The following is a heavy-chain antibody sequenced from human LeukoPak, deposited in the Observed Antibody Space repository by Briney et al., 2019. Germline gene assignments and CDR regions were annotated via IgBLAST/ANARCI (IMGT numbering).Heavy chain of an antibody. J-gene: IGHJ5*02. D-gene: IGHD6-13*01. V-gene: IGHV1-69*06. Sequence: SSVKVSCKASGGTFSSYAISWVRQAPGQGLEWMGGIIPIFGTANYAQKFQGRVTITADKSTSTAYMELSSLRSEDTAVYYCAGYSSSCGGWFDPWGQGTLVTVSS. CDR3: AGYSSSCGGWFDP. CDR2: IIPIFGTA. CDR1: GGTFSSYA.